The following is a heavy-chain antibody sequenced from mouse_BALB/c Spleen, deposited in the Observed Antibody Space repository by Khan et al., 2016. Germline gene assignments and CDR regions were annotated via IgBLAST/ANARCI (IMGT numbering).Heavy chain of an antibody. CDR2: INPSSGYT. V-gene: IGHV1-4*01. CDR1: GYTFTSYT. J-gene: IGHJ3*01. D-gene: IGHD2-1*01. CDR3: ARSTMPSTGFAY. Sequence: QVQLKQSGAELARPGASVKMSCKASGYTFTSYTMHWVKQRPGQGLEWIGYINPSSGYTNYNQKFKDKATLTADKSSSTAYMQLSSLTSEDSAVYCCARSTMPSTGFAYWGQGTLVTVSA.